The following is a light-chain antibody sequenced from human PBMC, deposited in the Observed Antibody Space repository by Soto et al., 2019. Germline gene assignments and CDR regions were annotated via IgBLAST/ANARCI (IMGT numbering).Light chain of an antibody. V-gene: IGKV1-12*01. CDR2: AAS. Sequence: DIQMTQSPSSVSASVGDRVTITCRSSEDISTWLAWYQQKPGKAPKLLIYAASSLQSGVPSRFSGSGSGTDFPLPLSSLQPEDFATYYCQHADSFPLITFGQGTRLDIK. CDR1: EDISTW. J-gene: IGKJ5*01. CDR3: QHADSFPLIT.